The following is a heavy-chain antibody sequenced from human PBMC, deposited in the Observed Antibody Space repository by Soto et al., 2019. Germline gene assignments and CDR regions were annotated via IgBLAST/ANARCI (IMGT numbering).Heavy chain of an antibody. CDR3: ARGRIQLGHDY. Sequence: ASETLSLTCSVSGGSITSSSYYWGWIRQPPGKGLECIGNIYYDGNTYYNPSLKSRVTISLDTSKNQFSLRLNSVTAADTAVYYCARGRIQLGHDYWGQGTLVTVS. V-gene: IGHV4-39*01. J-gene: IGHJ4*02. CDR1: GGSITSSSYY. CDR2: IYYDGNT. D-gene: IGHD5-18*01.